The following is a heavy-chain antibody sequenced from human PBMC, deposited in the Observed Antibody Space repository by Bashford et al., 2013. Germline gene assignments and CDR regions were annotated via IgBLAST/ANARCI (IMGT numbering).Heavy chain of an antibody. CDR2: INPSGGST. D-gene: IGHD5-18*01. CDR1: GYTVSNHY. Sequence: ASVKVSCKAAGYTVSNHYMHWVRQAPGQGLEWMGIINPSGGSTSYAQKFQGRVTVTRDTSTSTVYMELSSLRSEDTAVYYCARDRETDTAMVTNDYWGQGTLVTVSS. J-gene: IGHJ4*02. CDR3: ARDRETDTAMVTNDY. V-gene: IGHV1-46*01.